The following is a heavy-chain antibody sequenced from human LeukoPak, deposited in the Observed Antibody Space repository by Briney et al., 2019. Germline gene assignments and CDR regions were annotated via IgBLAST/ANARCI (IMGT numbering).Heavy chain of an antibody. J-gene: IGHJ4*02. CDR1: GFTFSNYW. V-gene: IGHV3-74*01. CDR2: INVDGSVK. CDR3: VRDLILVDTPGDDFDY. D-gene: IGHD4-23*01. Sequence: PGGSLRLSCAASGFTFSNYWMHWVRQVPGKGLVWVSRINVDGSVKSYADSVKGRFTISRDNAKNTVSLQMNSLRAEGTAVYYCVRDLILVDTPGDDFDYWGQGALVTVSS.